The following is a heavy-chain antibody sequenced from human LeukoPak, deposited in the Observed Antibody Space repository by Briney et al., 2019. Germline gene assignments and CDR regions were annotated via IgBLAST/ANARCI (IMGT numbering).Heavy chain of an antibody. CDR3: AREAYCISTSCYETDAFDI. CDR1: GFTFSDHF. D-gene: IGHD2-2*01. Sequence: GGSLRLSCAGSGFTFSDHFMDWVRQAPGKGLEWLGHIRNKAKSHTTEYAASVKGRFTISRDDSKNSVYLQMNSLKTEDTAVYYYAREAYCISTSCYETDAFDIWGQGAMVTVSS. J-gene: IGHJ3*02. CDR2: IRNKAKSHTT. V-gene: IGHV3-72*01.